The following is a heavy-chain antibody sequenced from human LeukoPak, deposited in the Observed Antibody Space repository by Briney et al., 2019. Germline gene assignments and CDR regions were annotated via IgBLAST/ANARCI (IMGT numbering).Heavy chain of an antibody. Sequence: SETLSLTCAVYGGSFSGYYWSWIRQPPGKGLEWIGEIHHSGSTNYNPSLKSRVTISVDTSKNQFSLKLSSVTAADTAVYYCARHDGYYYIDVWGKGTTVTISS. CDR1: GGSFSGYY. CDR3: ARHDGYYYIDV. V-gene: IGHV4-34*01. J-gene: IGHJ6*03. CDR2: IHHSGST.